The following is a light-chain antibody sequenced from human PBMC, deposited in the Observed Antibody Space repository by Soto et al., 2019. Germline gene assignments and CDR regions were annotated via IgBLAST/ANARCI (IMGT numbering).Light chain of an antibody. CDR1: QRVGNN. Sequence: EIVMTQSPPTLSVSPGERATLSCGASQRVGNNLAWYQQKPGQAPRLLIYGASKRATDISPRFSGGGSETEFTLTISSLQSEDSALYYCQQYNNWPYTFGQGTNLEIK. CDR3: QQYNNWPYT. V-gene: IGKV3-15*01. J-gene: IGKJ2*01. CDR2: GAS.